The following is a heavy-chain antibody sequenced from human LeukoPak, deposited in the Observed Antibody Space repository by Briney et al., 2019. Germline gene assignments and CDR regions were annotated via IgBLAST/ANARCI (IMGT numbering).Heavy chain of an antibody. CDR2: INPDGSTT. V-gene: IGHV3-74*01. J-gene: IGHJ4*02. CDR1: GFTFSRYW. CDR3: ARVPSDY. Sequence: GGSLRLSCAASGFTFSRYWIHWVRQAPGKGLEWVSRINPDGSTTTYADSVKGRFTISRDNAKNSLYLQMNSLRAEDTAVYYCARVPSDYWGQGTLVTVSS.